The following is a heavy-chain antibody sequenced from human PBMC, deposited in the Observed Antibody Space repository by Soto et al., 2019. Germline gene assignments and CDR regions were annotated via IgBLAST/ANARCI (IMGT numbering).Heavy chain of an antibody. Sequence: PSQTLSLTCVISGDSASSNSAAWNWIRQSPSRGLEWLGRTYYRSKWYNDYAVSVKSRITINPDTSKNQFSLQLNSVTPEDTAVYYCASLASDFWAYTFDYWGQGTLVTVSS. CDR1: GDSASSNSAA. CDR2: TYYRSKWYN. V-gene: IGHV6-1*01. D-gene: IGHD3-3*01. CDR3: ASLASDFWAYTFDY. J-gene: IGHJ4*02.